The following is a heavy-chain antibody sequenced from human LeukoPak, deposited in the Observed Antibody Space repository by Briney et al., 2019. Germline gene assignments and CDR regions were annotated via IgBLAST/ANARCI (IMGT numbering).Heavy chain of an antibody. D-gene: IGHD6-13*01. CDR2: IYYSGST. Sequence: SETLSLTCTVSGGSISSYYWSWIRQPPGKGLEWIGYIYYSGSTNYNPSLKSRVTISVDTSKNQFSLKLSSVTAADTAVYYCATRAAHYYYGIDVWGQGTTVTVSS. CDR1: GGSISSYY. J-gene: IGHJ6*02. CDR3: ATRAAHYYYGIDV. V-gene: IGHV4-59*01.